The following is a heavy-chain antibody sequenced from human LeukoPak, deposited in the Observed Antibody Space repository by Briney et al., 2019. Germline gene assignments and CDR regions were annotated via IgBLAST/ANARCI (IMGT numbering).Heavy chain of an antibody. D-gene: IGHD6-6*01. CDR1: GGSFSGYY. J-gene: IGHJ6*02. V-gene: IGHV4-34*01. Sequence: KPSETLSLTCAVYGGSFSGYYWSWIRQPPGKGLEWIGEINHSGSTNYNPSLKSRVTISVDTSKNQFSLKLSSVTAADTAVYYCARGSARPGRYYYYGMDVWGQGTTVTVSS. CDR2: INHSGST. CDR3: ARGSARPGRYYYYGMDV.